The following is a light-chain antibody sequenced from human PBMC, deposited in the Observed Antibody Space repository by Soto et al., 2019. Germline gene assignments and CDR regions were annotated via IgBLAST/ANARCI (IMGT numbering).Light chain of an antibody. CDR1: SSDVGGYNY. J-gene: IGLJ1*01. Sequence: QSALTLPASVSGSPGQTITISCTGTSSDVGGYNYVSWYQQHPGKAPKLMIYDVSNRPSGVSNRFSGSKSGNTATLTISGLQAEDEADYYCSSYTSSSTSYVVGTGTKVTVL. CDR2: DVS. CDR3: SSYTSSSTSYV. V-gene: IGLV2-14*01.